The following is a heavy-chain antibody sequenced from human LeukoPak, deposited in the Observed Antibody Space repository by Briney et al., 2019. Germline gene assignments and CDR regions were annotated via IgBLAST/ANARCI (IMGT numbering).Heavy chain of an antibody. D-gene: IGHD3-3*01. J-gene: IGHJ4*02. Sequence: ASVKVSCKASGYTFTSYGISWVRQAPGQGLEWMGWISAYNGNTNYAQKLQGRVTMTTDTSTSTAYMELRSLRSDDTAVYYCAREGLEGHDFWSGYYGYWGQGTLVTVSS. CDR3: AREGLEGHDFWSGYYGY. CDR2: ISAYNGNT. CDR1: GYTFTSYG. V-gene: IGHV1-18*01.